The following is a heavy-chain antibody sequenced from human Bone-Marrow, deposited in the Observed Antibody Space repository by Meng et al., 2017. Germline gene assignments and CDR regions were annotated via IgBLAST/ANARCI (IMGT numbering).Heavy chain of an antibody. J-gene: IGHJ4*02. CDR3: ARAIKKGMYGYCSGGSCYTLGFDY. CDR2: ISYDGSNK. V-gene: IGHV3-30*07. CDR1: GFTFSSYA. Sequence: GESLKISCAASGFTFSSYAMHCVRQAPGKGLEWVAVISYDGSNKYYADSVKGRFTISRDNAKNSLYLKMNSLRAEDTAVYYCARAIKKGMYGYCSGGSCYTLGFDYWGQGTLVTVSS. D-gene: IGHD2-15*01.